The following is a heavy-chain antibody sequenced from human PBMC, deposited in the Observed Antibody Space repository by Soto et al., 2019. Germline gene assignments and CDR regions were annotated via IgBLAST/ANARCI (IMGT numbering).Heavy chain of an antibody. J-gene: IGHJ6*03. V-gene: IGHV3-53*04. CDR1: GFTVSSNY. Sequence: GGSLRLSCAASGFTVSSNYMSWVRQAPGKGLEWVSVIYSGGSTYYADSVKGRFTISRHNSKNTLYLQMNSLRAEDTAVYYCASKRPGWRGYYYYYMDVWGKGTTVTVSS. CDR2: IYSGGST. CDR3: ASKRPGWRGYYYYYMDV. D-gene: IGHD2-15*01.